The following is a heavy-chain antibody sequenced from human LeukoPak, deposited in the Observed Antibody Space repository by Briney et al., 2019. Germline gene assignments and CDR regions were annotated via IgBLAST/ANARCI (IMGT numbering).Heavy chain of an antibody. J-gene: IGHJ6*03. V-gene: IGHV3-23*01. CDR3: AKGSNYYSYYYYVDV. CDR1: GFTVSSNY. Sequence: GGSLRLSCAASGFTVSSNYMSWVRQAPGKGLEWVSGLSASAYSTDYADSVKGRFTISRDNSKNTLYLQMHSLRAEDTAVYYCAKGSNYYSYYYYVDVWGKGTTVTVSS. CDR2: LSASAYST. D-gene: IGHD4-11*01.